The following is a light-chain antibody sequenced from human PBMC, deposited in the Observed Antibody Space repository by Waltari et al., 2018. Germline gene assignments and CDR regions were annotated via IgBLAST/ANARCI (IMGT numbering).Light chain of an antibody. CDR3: QQYSSFST. V-gene: IGKV1-5*03. J-gene: IGKJ2*01. CDR1: QSVGTW. CDR2: MAS. Sequence: DIQMTQSPSTLSASVGASVTISFRASQSVGTWLAWYQQKPGKAPKLLIYMASSLDSGVPSRFSGSGSGTDFTLTISSLQPDDFATYSCQQYSSFSTFGQGTKV.